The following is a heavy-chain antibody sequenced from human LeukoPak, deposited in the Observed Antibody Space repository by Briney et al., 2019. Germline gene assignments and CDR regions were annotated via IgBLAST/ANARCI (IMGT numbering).Heavy chain of an antibody. CDR3: AKAITEYYYYMDV. CDR2: ISYDGSNK. V-gene: IGHV3-30*18. D-gene: IGHD5-24*01. J-gene: IGHJ6*03. CDR1: GFTFSSYG. Sequence: GRSLRLSCAASGFTFSSYGMHWVRQAPGKGLEWVAVISYDGSNKYYADPVKGRFTISRDNSKNTLYLQMNSLRAEDTAVYYCAKAITEYYYYMDVWGKGTTVTVSS.